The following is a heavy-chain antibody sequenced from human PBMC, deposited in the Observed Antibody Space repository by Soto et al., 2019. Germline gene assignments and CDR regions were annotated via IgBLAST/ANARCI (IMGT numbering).Heavy chain of an antibody. CDR1: GSTFSSSA. J-gene: IGHJ4*02. CDR3: ARAAPYGGNHGVFDY. V-gene: IGHV1-69*13. CDR2: IIPIFGTA. Sequence: ASVKVSCKPCGSTFSSSAISWVRQAPGQGLEWMGGIIPIFGTANYAQKFQGRVTITADESTSTAYMERSSLRSEDTAVYYCARAAPYGGNHGVFDYWGQGTLVTVSS. D-gene: IGHD4-17*01.